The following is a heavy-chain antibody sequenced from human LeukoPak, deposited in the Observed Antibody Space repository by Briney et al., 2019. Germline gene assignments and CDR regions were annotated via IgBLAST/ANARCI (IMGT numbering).Heavy chain of an antibody. J-gene: IGHJ4*02. CDR1: GFTVSSNY. Sequence: PGGSLRLSCAASGFTVSSNYMSWVRQAPGKGLEWASVIYSGGSTYYADSVKGRFTISRDNSKNTLYLQMNSLRAEDTAVYYCARGNRAYSSGPYYFDYWGQGTLVTVSS. V-gene: IGHV3-53*01. CDR2: IYSGGST. CDR3: ARGNRAYSSGPYYFDY. D-gene: IGHD6-19*01.